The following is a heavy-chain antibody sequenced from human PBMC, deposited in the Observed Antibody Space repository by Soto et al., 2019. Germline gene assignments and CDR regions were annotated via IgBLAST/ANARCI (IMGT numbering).Heavy chain of an antibody. CDR2: INHSGST. J-gene: IGHJ4*02. D-gene: IGHD3-9*01. Sequence: SETLSLTCAVYGGSFSGYYWSWIRQPPGKGLEWIGEINHSGSTNYNPSLKSRVTISVDTSKNQFSLKLSSVTAADTAVYYCARGPKYFDSVDSWGQGTLVTVSS. CDR1: GGSFSGYY. CDR3: ARGPKYFDSVDS. V-gene: IGHV4-34*01.